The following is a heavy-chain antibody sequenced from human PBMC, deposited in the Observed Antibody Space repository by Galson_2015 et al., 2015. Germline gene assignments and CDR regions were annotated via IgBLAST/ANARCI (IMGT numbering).Heavy chain of an antibody. V-gene: IGHV3-23*01. Sequence: SLRLSCAASGFTFSSYAMSWVRQAPGKGLEWVSAISGSGGSTYYADSVKGRFTISRDNSKNTLYLQMNSLRAEDTAVYYCAKARHAEYYYGMDVWGQGTTVTVSS. J-gene: IGHJ6*02. CDR3: AKARHAEYYYGMDV. CDR1: GFTFSSYA. CDR2: ISGSGGST.